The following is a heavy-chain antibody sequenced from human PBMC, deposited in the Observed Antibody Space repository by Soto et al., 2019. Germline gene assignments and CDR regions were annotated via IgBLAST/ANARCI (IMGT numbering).Heavy chain of an antibody. V-gene: IGHV3-30*09. D-gene: IGHD3-10*01. CDR3: ARDKFGLYYFDY. Sequence: GGSLRLSCAASGFTFSSYAMHWVRQAPGKGLEWVAVISYDGSNKYYADSVKGRFAISRDNSKNTLYLQMNSLRAEDTAVYYCARDKFGLYYFDYWGQGTLVTVSS. CDR1: GFTFSSYA. J-gene: IGHJ4*02. CDR2: ISYDGSNK.